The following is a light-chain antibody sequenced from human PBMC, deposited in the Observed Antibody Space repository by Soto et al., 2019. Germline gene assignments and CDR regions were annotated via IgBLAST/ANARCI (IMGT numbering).Light chain of an antibody. Sequence: QSALTQPPSASGSPGQSVTISCTGTSSDVGGYKYVSWYQQHPGKAPKLMIYEVNKRPSGVPDRFSGSKSGNTASLTVSGLQAEDEADYYCCSYARPTFYAFATGTKVTVL. V-gene: IGLV2-8*01. J-gene: IGLJ1*01. CDR2: EVN. CDR1: SSDVGGYKY. CDR3: CSYARPTFYA.